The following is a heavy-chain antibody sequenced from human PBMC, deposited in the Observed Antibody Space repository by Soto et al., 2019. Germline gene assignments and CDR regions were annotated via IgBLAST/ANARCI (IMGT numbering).Heavy chain of an antibody. V-gene: IGHV4-4*07. D-gene: IGHD2-15*01. J-gene: IGHJ2*01. Sequence: QVQLQESGPGLVKPSETLSLTCTVSGGSISSYYWSWIRQPAGKGLECIGRIYTSGSTNYNPSLKSRVTMSVDTSKNPFSLKLSSVTAADTAVYYCASSTPPHGYFDLWGRGTLVTVSS. CDR1: GGSISSYY. CDR3: ASSTPPHGYFDL. CDR2: IYTSGST.